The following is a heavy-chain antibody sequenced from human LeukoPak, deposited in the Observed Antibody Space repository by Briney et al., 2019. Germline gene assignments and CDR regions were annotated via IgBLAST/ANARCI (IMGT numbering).Heavy chain of an antibody. Sequence: SETLSLTCTVSGGSISSSSYYWGWIRQPPGKGLERIGSIYYSGSTYYNPSLKSRVTISVDTSKNQFSLKLSSVTAADTAVYYCARKGTSGGMDVWGQGTTVTVSS. CDR2: IYYSGST. CDR1: GGSISSSSYY. V-gene: IGHV4-39*01. J-gene: IGHJ6*02. CDR3: ARKGTSGGMDV. D-gene: IGHD3-10*01.